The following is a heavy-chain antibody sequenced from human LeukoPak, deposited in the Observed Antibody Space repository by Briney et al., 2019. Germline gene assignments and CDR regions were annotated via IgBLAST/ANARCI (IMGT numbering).Heavy chain of an antibody. Sequence: GGSLRLSCAASGFIFSSYAMSWVRQAPGKGLEWVSAISGSGGSTFYADSVKGRLTISRDTSKNTLYLQMNSLRAEDTAVYYCAGEDYGGNSGFDYWGQGTLVTVSS. CDR3: AGEDYGGNSGFDY. V-gene: IGHV3-23*01. J-gene: IGHJ4*02. CDR2: ISGSGGST. CDR1: GFIFSSYA. D-gene: IGHD4-23*01.